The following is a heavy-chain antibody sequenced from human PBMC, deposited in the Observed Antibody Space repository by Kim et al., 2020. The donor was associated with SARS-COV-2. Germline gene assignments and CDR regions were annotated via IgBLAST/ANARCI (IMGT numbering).Heavy chain of an antibody. CDR1: GGSMSGYF. J-gene: IGHJ6*02. V-gene: IGHV4-59*01. CDR3: ARGSGITIFQTDYYHGMDV. CDR2: IHYSGRT. Sequence: SETLSLNCTVSGGSMSGYFWNWIRQSPGKGLEWIGHIHYSGRTDYNPSFKSRVTLSVETSKNQVSLKVTSLSAADTAVYYCARGSGITIFQTDYYHGMDVWGQGTTVTVSS. D-gene: IGHD3-9*01.